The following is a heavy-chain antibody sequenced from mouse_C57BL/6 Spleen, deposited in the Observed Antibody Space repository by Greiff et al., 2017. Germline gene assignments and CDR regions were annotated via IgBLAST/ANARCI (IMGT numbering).Heavy chain of an antibody. CDR2: ISSGGSYT. D-gene: IGHD3-1*01. CDR1: GFTFSSYG. J-gene: IGHJ4*01. CDR3: ARHPPNGPWAMDY. V-gene: IGHV5-6*01. Sequence: EVHLVESGGDLVKPGGSLKLSCAATGFTFSSYGMSWVRQTPDKRLEWVATISSGGSYTYYPDSVKGLFNISRDNAKNTLYLQMSSLKSEDTAMYYCARHPPNGPWAMDYWGQGTSVTVSS.